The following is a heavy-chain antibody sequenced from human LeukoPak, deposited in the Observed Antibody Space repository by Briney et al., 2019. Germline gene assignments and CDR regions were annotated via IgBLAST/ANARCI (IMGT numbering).Heavy chain of an antibody. CDR2: IWYDGSKK. Sequence: GGSLRLSCVASGFTFSRHGMYWFRQAPGKGLEWVGGIWYDGSKKYYGDSVKGRFAISRDDSKNTLYLQMNSLTVEDTAMYYCARDLSYGSGESGGQGTLVTVSS. CDR3: ARDLSYGSGES. J-gene: IGHJ4*02. CDR1: GFTFSRHG. D-gene: IGHD3-10*01. V-gene: IGHV3-33*07.